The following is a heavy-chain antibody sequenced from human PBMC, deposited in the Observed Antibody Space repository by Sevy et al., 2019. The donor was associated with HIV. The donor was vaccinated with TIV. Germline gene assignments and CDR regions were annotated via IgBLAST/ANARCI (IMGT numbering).Heavy chain of an antibody. CDR2: ISGSGGST. CDR3: AKGNRHIVVVKGHYFDY. CDR1: GFTFSSYA. V-gene: IGHV3-23*01. D-gene: IGHD2-21*01. Sequence: GESLKISCAASGFTFSSYAMSWVHQAPGKGLEWVSAISGSGGSTYYADSVKGRFTISRDNSKNTLYLQMNSLRAEDTAVYYCAKGNRHIVVVKGHYFDYWGQGTLVTVSS. J-gene: IGHJ4*02.